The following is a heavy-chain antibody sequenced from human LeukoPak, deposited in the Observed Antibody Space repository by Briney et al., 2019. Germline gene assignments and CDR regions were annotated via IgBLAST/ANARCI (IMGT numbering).Heavy chain of an antibody. J-gene: IGHJ4*02. V-gene: IGHV3-30*02. D-gene: IGHD3-9*01. CDR2: IRYDGSNK. CDR3: ARGHPNYDILTGYYMWFDY. Sequence: GGSLRLSCAASGFTFSSYGIHWVRQAPGRGLEWVAFIRYDGSNKYYADSVKGRFTISRDNSKNTLYLQMNSLRAEDTAVYYCARGHPNYDILTGYYMWFDYWGQGTLVTVSS. CDR1: GFTFSSYG.